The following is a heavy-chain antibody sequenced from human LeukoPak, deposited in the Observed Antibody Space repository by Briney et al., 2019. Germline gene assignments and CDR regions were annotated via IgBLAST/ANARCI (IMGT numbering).Heavy chain of an antibody. J-gene: IGHJ1*01. D-gene: IGHD6-19*01. V-gene: IGHV4-59*01. CDR2: IYYSGST. CDR1: GGSISSYY. Sequence: SETLSLTCTVSGGSISSYYWSWIRQPPGKGLEWIGYIYYSGSTNYNPSLKSRVTISEDTSKNQFSLKLTSVTAADTAVYYCARGTLYSSGWYGYFQHWGQGTLVTVSS. CDR3: ARGTLYSSGWYGYFQH.